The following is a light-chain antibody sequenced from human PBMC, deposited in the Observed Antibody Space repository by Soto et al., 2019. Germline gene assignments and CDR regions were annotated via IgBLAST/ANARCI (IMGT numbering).Light chain of an antibody. CDR1: QNIGTY. Sequence: DIQLTQSPSSLSASLGDRVTISCRASQNIGTYLNWFLQKPGEAPKLLIYVATSLQNGVPSRFSGTGSETDFTLTISSLQPEDAGVYFCHQSDSTPQTFGKGTRV. J-gene: IGKJ1*01. CDR2: VAT. CDR3: HQSDSTPQT. V-gene: IGKV1-39*01.